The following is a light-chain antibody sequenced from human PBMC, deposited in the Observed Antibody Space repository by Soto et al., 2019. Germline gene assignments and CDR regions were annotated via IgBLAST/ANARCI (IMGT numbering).Light chain of an antibody. CDR3: CSYAGSYTLV. J-gene: IGLJ2*01. CDR1: SSDVGSYNL. Sequence: QSALTQPASVSGSPGQSITISCTGTSSDVGSYNLVSWYQQHPGKAPKLMIYETTKRPSGVSTRFSGSKSGNTASLTISGLQAEDEGDYYCCSYAGSYTLVFGGGTKVTVL. CDR2: ETT. V-gene: IGLV2-23*01.